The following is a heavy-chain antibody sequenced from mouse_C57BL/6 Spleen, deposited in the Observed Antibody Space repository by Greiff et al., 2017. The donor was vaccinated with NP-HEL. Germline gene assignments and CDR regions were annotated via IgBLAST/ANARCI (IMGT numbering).Heavy chain of an antibody. J-gene: IGHJ1*03. V-gene: IGHV1-69*01. CDR3: ARSGGITTRSYWYFDV. Sequence: QVQLQQPGAELVMPGASVKLSCKASGYTFPSYWMHWVKQRPGQGLEWIGEIDPSDSYTNYNQKFKGKSTLTVDKSSSTAYMQLSSLTSEDSAVYYCARSGGITTRSYWYFDVWAQGPRSPSPQ. CDR2: IDPSDSYT. CDR1: GYTFPSYW. D-gene: IGHD2-4*01.